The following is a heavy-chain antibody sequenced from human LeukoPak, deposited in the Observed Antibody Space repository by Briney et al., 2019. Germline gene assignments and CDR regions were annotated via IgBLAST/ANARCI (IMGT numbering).Heavy chain of an antibody. CDR1: GGSISSYY. CDR3: ARYGSGSYYSAPPDY. V-gene: IGHV4-59*04. Sequence: SETLSLTCTVSGGSISSYYWGWIRQPPGKGLEWIGMIYHSGSTYYNPSLKSRVTMSVDTSKNQFSLKLSSVTAADTAVYYCARYGSGSYYSAPPDYWAREPWSPSPQ. CDR2: IYHSGST. J-gene: IGHJ4*02. D-gene: IGHD3-10*01.